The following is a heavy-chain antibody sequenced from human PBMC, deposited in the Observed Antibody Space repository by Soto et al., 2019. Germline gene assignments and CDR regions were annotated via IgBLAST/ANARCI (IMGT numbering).Heavy chain of an antibody. J-gene: IGHJ5*02. Sequence: QVQLVQSGAEVKKPGASVKVSCKTSGYTFTSYGITWVQQAPGQGLEWMGWISPYNGNTNYAQNLQGRVSMTTDTATSTAYMELRSLRSDDTAVYYCARGGVYCNAGSCPYNWFDPWGQGTLVTVSS. CDR3: ARGGVYCNAGSCPYNWFDP. CDR2: ISPYNGNT. D-gene: IGHD2-15*01. CDR1: GYTFTSYG. V-gene: IGHV1-18*01.